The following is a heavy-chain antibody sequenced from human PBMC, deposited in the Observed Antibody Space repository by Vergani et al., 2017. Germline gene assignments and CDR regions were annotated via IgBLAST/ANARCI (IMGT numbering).Heavy chain of an antibody. CDR2: IDEYGNRA. V-gene: IGHV3-74*03. D-gene: IGHD2-8*02. CDR1: GFSFNIYW. J-gene: IGHJ5*01. Sequence: EVQLVESGGGSVQSGGSLRLSCVASGFSFNIYWMHWVRQVPGKGLMWVARIDEYGNRATYGDFETGRFTISRDNAKNTVFLQMNNLRADDAGVYYCVRTEYCTGIACNTRFDSWGQGALVTVSS. CDR3: VRTEYCTGIACNTRFDS.